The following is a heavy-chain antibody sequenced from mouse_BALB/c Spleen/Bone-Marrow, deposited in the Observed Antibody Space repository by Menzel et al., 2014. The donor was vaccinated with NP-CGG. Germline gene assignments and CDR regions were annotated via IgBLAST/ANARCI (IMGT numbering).Heavy chain of an antibody. CDR3: ARELGHYAMDY. Sequence: QVQLQQSGPGLVAPSQSLSITCTVSGFSLTSHGVNWVCQPPGKGLEWLGMIWGDGSTDYNSALKSRLSISKDNSKSQVFLKMNSLQTDDTARYYCARELGHYAMDYWGQGTSVTVSS. J-gene: IGHJ4*01. CDR2: IWGDGST. V-gene: IGHV2-6-7*01. D-gene: IGHD4-1*01. CDR1: GFSLTSHG.